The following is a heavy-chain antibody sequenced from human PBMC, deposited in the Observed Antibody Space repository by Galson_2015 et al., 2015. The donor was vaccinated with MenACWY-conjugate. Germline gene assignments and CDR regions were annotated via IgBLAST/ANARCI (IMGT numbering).Heavy chain of an antibody. CDR2: IIPILGIA. CDR3: ASRGYSGYEREDYYYGMDV. CDR1: GGTFSSYA. V-gene: IGHV1-69*04. D-gene: IGHD5-12*01. J-gene: IGHJ6*02. Sequence: SVKVSCKASGGTFSSYAISWVRQAPGQGLEWMGRIIPILGIANYAQKFQGRVTNTADKSTSTAYMELSSLRSEDTAAYYCASRGYSGYEREDYYYGMDVWGQGTTVTVSS.